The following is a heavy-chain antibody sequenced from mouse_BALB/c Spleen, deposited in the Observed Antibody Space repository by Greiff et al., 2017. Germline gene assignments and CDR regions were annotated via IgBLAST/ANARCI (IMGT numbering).Heavy chain of an antibody. Sequence: QVQLQQPGAELVKPGASVKMSCKASGYTFTSYWMHWVKQRPGQGLEWIGVIDPSDSYTSYNQKFKGKATLTVDTSSSTAYMQLSSLTSEDSAVYYCTRDGTYAMDYWGQGTSVTVSS. V-gene: IGHV1S127*01. D-gene: IGHD2-3*01. CDR2: IDPSDSYT. J-gene: IGHJ4*01. CDR1: GYTFTSYW. CDR3: TRDGTYAMDY.